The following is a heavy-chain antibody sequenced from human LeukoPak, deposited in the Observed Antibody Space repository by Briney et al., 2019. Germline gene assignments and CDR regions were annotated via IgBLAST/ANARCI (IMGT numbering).Heavy chain of an antibody. CDR1: GFTFSSYG. Sequence: GRSLRLSCAAAGFTFSSYGMHWVRQAPGKGLEWVAVISYDGSNKYFVDSVKGRFTISRDNPKNTLYLQMNSLRAEDTAVYYCAKGVEGAVDYWGQGTLVTVSS. CDR2: ISYDGSNK. CDR3: AKGVEGAVDY. V-gene: IGHV3-30*18. D-gene: IGHD2-15*01. J-gene: IGHJ4*02.